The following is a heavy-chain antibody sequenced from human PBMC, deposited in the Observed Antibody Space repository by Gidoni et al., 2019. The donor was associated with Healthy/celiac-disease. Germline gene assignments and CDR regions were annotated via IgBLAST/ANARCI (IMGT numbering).Heavy chain of an antibody. V-gene: IGHV3-15*01. CDR3: TTDPNDSSGYYYAI. Sequence: EVQLVESGGGLVKPGGSLRLSCAASGFTFGNAWMSWVRQAPGKGLEWVGRIKSKTDGGTTDYAAPVKGRFTISRDDSKNTLYLQMNSLKTEDTAVYYCTTDPNDSSGYYYAIWGQGTLVTVSS. D-gene: IGHD3-22*01. J-gene: IGHJ4*02. CDR2: IKSKTDGGTT. CDR1: GFTFGNAW.